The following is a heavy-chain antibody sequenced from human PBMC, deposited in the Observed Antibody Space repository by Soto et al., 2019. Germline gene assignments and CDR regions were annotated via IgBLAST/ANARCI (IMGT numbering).Heavy chain of an antibody. V-gene: IGHV4-34*01. J-gene: IGHJ5*02. Sequence: SETLSLTCAVYGGSFSGYYWSWIRQPPGKGLEWIGEINHSGSTNYNPSLKSRVTISVDTSKNQFSLKLSSVTAADTAVYYCARGYTTMVRGVIVRGNTGRYLNPWGQGTLVTVSS. D-gene: IGHD3-10*01. CDR1: GGSFSGYY. CDR2: INHSGST. CDR3: ARGYTTMVRGVIVRGNTGRYLNP.